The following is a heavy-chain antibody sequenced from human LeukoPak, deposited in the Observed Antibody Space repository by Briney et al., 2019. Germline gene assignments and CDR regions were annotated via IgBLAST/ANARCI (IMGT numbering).Heavy chain of an antibody. CDR2: ISGSGGST. Sequence: GGSLRLSCAASGFTFSSYAMSWVRQAPGKGLEWVSAISGSGGSTYYADSVKGRFTISRDNAKNSLYLQMNSLRAEDTAVYYCATIFPYDYGDYFDCWGQGTLVTVSS. J-gene: IGHJ4*02. CDR3: ATIFPYDYGDYFDC. D-gene: IGHD4-17*01. CDR1: GFTFSSYA. V-gene: IGHV3-23*01.